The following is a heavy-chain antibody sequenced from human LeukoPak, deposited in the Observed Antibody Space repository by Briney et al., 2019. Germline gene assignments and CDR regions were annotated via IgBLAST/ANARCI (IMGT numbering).Heavy chain of an antibody. CDR3: ARVGYCSGGSCYEIDY. CDR1: GFTFSSYG. Sequence: PGGSLRLSCAASGFTFSSYGMHWVRQAPGKGLEWVAVIWYDGSNKYYADSVKGRFTISRDNSKNTLYLQMNSLGAEDTAVYYCARVGYCSGGSCYEIDYWGQGTLVTVSS. D-gene: IGHD2-15*01. J-gene: IGHJ4*02. CDR2: IWYDGSNK. V-gene: IGHV3-33*01.